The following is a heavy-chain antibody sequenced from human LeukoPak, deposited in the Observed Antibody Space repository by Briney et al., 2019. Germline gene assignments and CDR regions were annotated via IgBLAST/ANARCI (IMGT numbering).Heavy chain of an antibody. CDR2: IYYSGST. CDR3: AREGTVAATGAIDP. J-gene: IGHJ5*02. Sequence: PSETLSLTCTVSGGSISSSSHFWGWIRQSPGKGLEWIGSIYYSGSTYYNPSLKSRVTISVDTSKNQFSLKLSSVTAADTAVYYCAREGTVAATGAIDPWGQGTLVTVSS. V-gene: IGHV4-39*07. CDR1: GGSISSSSHF. D-gene: IGHD6-19*01.